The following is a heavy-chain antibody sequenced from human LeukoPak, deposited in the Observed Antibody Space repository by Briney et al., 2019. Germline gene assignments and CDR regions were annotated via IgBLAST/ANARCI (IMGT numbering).Heavy chain of an antibody. V-gene: IGHV4-59*01. CDR1: GGSFSSYY. CDR3: AREDVAAGYGHSNFDY. J-gene: IGHJ4*02. D-gene: IGHD5-18*01. Sequence: SETLSLTCTVSGGSFSSYYWSWIRQPPGKGLEWIRYIYYSGSTNYNPSLKSRVTISVDTSKNQFSLKLSSVTAADTAVYYCAREDVAAGYGHSNFDYWGQGTLVTVSS. CDR2: IYYSGST.